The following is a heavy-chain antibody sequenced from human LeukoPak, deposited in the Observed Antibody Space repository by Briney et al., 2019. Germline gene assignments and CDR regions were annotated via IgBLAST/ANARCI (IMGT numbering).Heavy chain of an antibody. J-gene: IGHJ4*02. CDR3: TTGEGFNYYDSSGYWRD. CDR2: IKSKTDGGTT. D-gene: IGHD3-22*01. V-gene: IGHV3-15*01. CDR1: GFTFSNAW. Sequence: PGGSLRLSCAASGFTFSNAWMSWVRQAPGKGLEWVGRIKSKTDGGTTDYAAPVKGRFTISRDDSKNTLYLQMSSLKTEDTAVYYCTTGEGFNYYDSSGYWRDWGQGTLVTVSS.